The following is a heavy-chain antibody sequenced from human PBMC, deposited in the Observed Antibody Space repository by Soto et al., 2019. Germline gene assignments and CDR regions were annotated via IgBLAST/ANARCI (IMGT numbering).Heavy chain of an antibody. Sequence: QVQLQESGPGLVKPSETLSLACTVSGGSISSYYLSWLRQSPGTRMEWIGYVHHSWGSSYNPSLQSRVAISLDTSKSQFSLKVTSVTATYTAVYYCARQGFGPLHGLVEVWGQGTTVTVSS. V-gene: IGHV4-59*08. CDR1: GGSISSYY. J-gene: IGHJ6*02. D-gene: IGHD3-10*01. CDR3: ARQGFGPLHGLVEV. CDR2: VHHSWGS.